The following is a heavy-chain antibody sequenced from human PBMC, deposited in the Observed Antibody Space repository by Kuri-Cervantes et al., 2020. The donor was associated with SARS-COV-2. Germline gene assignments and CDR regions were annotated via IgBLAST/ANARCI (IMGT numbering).Heavy chain of an antibody. J-gene: IGHJ6*02. CDR3: ARDMVVPAASDYYYYGMDV. CDR1: GYTFTSYA. Sequence: ASVKVSCKASGYTFTSYAMNWVRQAPGQGLEWMGWINTNTGNPTYAQGLTGRFVFSLDTSVSTAYLQLSSLNAEDTAVYYCARDMVVPAASDYYYYGMDVWGQGTTVTVSS. CDR2: INTNTGNP. V-gene: IGHV7-4-1*02. D-gene: IGHD2-2*01.